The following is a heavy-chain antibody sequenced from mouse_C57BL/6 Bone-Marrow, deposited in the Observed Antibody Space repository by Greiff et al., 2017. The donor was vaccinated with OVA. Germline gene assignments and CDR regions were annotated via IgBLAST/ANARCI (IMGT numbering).Heavy chain of an antibody. J-gene: IGHJ1*03. CDR1: GYSITSGYY. V-gene: IGHV3-6*01. CDR3: ASIYYDYHWYFDV. Sequence: EVQLQQSGPGLVKPSQSLSLTCSVTGYSITSGYYWNWIRQFPGNKLEWMGYISYDGSNNYNPSLKNRISITRDTSKNQFFLKLNSVTTEDTATYYCASIYYDYHWYFDVWGTGTTVTVSS. CDR2: ISYDGSN. D-gene: IGHD2-4*01.